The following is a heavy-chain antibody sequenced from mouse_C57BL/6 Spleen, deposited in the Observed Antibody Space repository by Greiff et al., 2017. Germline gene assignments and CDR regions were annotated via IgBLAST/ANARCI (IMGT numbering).Heavy chain of an antibody. J-gene: IGHJ3*01. V-gene: IGHV1-74*01. CDR3: AIVGFTTVVETFAY. D-gene: IGHD1-1*01. Sequence: QVQLQQPGAELVKPGASVKVSCKASGYTFTSYWMHWVKQRPGQGLEWIGRIHPSDSDTNYNQKFKGKATLTVDKSSSTAYMQLSSLTSEDSAVYYCAIVGFTTVVETFAYWGQETLVTVSA. CDR1: GYTFTSYW. CDR2: IHPSDSDT.